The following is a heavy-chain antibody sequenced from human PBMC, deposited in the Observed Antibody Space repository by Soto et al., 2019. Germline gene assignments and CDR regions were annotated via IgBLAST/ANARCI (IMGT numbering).Heavy chain of an antibody. V-gene: IGHV4-31*03. CDR3: ARDGGSQGYGMDV. J-gene: IGHJ6*02. Sequence: QVQLQESGPGLVKPSQTLSLTCTVSGDSISSGGYYWSWIRQHPGKGLEWIGYIYYSGSTYYHPSLKCRVTISVDTPKNQVSLKLRSVTSADTAVYYCARDGGSQGYGMDVWGQGTTVTVSS. CDR1: GDSISSGGYY. D-gene: IGHD1-26*01. CDR2: IYYSGST.